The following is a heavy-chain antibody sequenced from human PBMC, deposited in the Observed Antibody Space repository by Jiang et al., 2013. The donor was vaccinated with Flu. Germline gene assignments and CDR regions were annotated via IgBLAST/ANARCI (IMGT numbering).Heavy chain of an antibody. CDR3: AKSPSSITFTSALDY. CDR2: ISYDGSDK. V-gene: IGHV3-30-3*02. D-gene: IGHD2/OR15-2a*01. Sequence: QLVESGGGVVQPGKSLRLSCAVSGFTFSNYAMFWVRQAPGKGLEWVALISYDGSDKYSADSVKGRFTISRDNSKNTLYLQMNSLRAEDTAVYYCAKSPSSITFTSALDYWGQGTLVTVSS. J-gene: IGHJ4*02. CDR1: GFTFSNYA.